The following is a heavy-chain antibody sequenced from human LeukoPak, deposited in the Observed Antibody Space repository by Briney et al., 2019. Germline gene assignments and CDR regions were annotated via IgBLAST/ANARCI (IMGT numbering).Heavy chain of an antibody. V-gene: IGHV4-34*01. Sequence: SETLSLTCAVYGGSFSGYYWSWIRQPPGKGLEWIGEINHSGSTNYNPSLKSRVTISVDTSKNQFSLKPSSVTAADTAVYYCARGLRRIVVVVAATRFDPWGQGTLVTVSS. CDR1: GGSFSGYY. CDR2: INHSGST. D-gene: IGHD2-15*01. J-gene: IGHJ5*02. CDR3: ARGLRRIVVVVAATRFDP.